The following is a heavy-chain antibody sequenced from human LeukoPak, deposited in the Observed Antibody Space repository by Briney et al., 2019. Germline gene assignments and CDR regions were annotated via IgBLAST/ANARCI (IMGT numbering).Heavy chain of an antibody. D-gene: IGHD4-17*01. V-gene: IGHV3-7*01. CDR3: ARGGALGYGHYTYDY. CDR1: GFTFSSYW. J-gene: IGHJ4*02. CDR2: IKQDGSEK. Sequence: GGSLRLSCAASGFTFSSYWMSWVRQAPGKGLEWVANIKQDGSEKHYVDSVKGRFTISRDNAKNTLYLQMNSLSSEDTAVYYCARGGALGYGHYTYDYWGQGTLVTVSS.